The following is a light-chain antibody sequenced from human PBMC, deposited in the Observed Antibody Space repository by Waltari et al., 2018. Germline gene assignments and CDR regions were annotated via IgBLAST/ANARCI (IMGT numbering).Light chain of an antibody. Sequence: QSVLTQPPSASGTPGQRVIISCSGSSSNIGSNYVYWYQQLLGTAPKLPIYRNNQRPTGVPGRCAGSKSGTASSLAISGLRSEDEADYYCATWDDRLSDYVFGTGTKVTAL. CDR3: ATWDDRLSDYV. CDR2: RNN. J-gene: IGLJ1*01. V-gene: IGLV1-47*01. CDR1: SSNIGSNY.